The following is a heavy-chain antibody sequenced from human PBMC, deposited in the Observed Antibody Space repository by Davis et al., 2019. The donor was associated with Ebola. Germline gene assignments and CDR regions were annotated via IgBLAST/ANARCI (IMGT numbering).Heavy chain of an antibody. CDR1: VITFSSYA. Sequence: PGGSLRLSCADSVITFSSYAMTWVRQAPGKGLEWVSAISGSGGTTYYAGSVKGRFTVSRDNAKNSLYLQMNSLRDEDTAVYYCARDSNGIAAPLAYWGQGTLVTVSS. CDR3: ARDSNGIAAPLAY. V-gene: IGHV3-23*01. CDR2: ISGSGGTT. J-gene: IGHJ4*02. D-gene: IGHD6-6*01.